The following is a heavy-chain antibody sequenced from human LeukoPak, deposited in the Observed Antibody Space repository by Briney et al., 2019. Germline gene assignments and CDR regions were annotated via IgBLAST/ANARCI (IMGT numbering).Heavy chain of an antibody. D-gene: IGHD6-19*01. Sequence: GGSLRFSCAASGFTFSSYGMHWVRQAPGKGLEWVSAISGSGGSTYYADSVKGRFTISRDNSKNTLYLQMNSLRAEDTAVYYCAKDPPGIAVAPPDYWGQGTLVTVSS. CDR3: AKDPPGIAVAPPDY. J-gene: IGHJ4*02. CDR1: GFTFSSYG. CDR2: ISGSGGST. V-gene: IGHV3-23*01.